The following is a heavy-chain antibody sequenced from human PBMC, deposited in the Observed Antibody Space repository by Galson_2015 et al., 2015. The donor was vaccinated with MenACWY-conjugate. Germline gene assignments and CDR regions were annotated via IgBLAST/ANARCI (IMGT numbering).Heavy chain of an antibody. Sequence: SVKVSCKASGGTFSSYAISWVRQAPGQGLEWMGGIIPIFGTANYAQKFQGRVTITADESTSTAYMELSSLRSEDTAVYYCASFRPKLETPRFYNQYGMDVWGQGTTVTVSS. CDR3: ASFRPKLETPRFYNQYGMDV. CDR1: GGTFSSYA. J-gene: IGHJ6*02. V-gene: IGHV1-69*13. D-gene: IGHD1-1*01. CDR2: IIPIFGTA.